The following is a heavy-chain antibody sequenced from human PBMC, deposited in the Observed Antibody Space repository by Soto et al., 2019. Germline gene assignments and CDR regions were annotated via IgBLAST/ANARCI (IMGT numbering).Heavy chain of an antibody. D-gene: IGHD3-22*01. J-gene: IGHJ4*02. Sequence: PGGSLRLSCAASGFTFDDFAMHWVRRAPGKGLEWVSTISCNGGSTYYADSVKGRFTISRDNSKNTLYLQMNSLRGEDTAVYYCAKDTTARITMIVVVITLDYWGQGTLVTVSS. CDR2: ISCNGGST. V-gene: IGHV3-23*01. CDR1: GFTFDDFA. CDR3: AKDTTARITMIVVVITLDY.